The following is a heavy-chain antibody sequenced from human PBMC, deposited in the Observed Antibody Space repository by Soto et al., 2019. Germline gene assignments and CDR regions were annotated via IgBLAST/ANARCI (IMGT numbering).Heavy chain of an antibody. CDR3: AKDQGSPGAFDI. J-gene: IGHJ3*02. CDR2: ISYDGSNK. V-gene: IGHV3-30*18. CDR1: GFTFSSYG. Sequence: GGSLRLSCAASGFTFSSYGMHWVRQAPGKGLEWVAVISYDGSNKYYADSVKGRFTISRDNSKNTLYLQMNSLRAEDTAVYYCAKDQGSPGAFDIWGQGTMVTVSS.